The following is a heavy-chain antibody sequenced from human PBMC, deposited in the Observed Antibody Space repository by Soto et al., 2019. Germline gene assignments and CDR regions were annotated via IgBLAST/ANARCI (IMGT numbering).Heavy chain of an antibody. CDR3: ARDRPIAAPSGYYGMDV. CDR2: IYTSGST. D-gene: IGHD6-6*01. Sequence: SETLSLTCTVSDGSIRSYYWSWIRQPAGKGLEWIGRIYTSGSTNYNPSLKSRVTMSVDTSKNQFSLKLSSVTAADTAVYYCARDRPIAAPSGYYGMDVWGQGTTVPVSS. J-gene: IGHJ6*02. V-gene: IGHV4-4*07. CDR1: DGSIRSYY.